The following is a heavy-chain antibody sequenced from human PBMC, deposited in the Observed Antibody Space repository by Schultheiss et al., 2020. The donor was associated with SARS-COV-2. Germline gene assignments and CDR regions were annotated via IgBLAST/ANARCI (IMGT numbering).Heavy chain of an antibody. V-gene: IGHV4-59*01. Sequence: SETLSLTCAVYGGSFSSYYWSWIRQPPGKGLEWIGYIYYSGSTNYNPSLKSRVTISVDTSKNQFSLKLSSVTAADTAVYYCARALSRADAFDIWGQGTMVTVSS. CDR2: IYYSGST. CDR3: ARALSRADAFDI. J-gene: IGHJ3*02. CDR1: GGSFSSYY.